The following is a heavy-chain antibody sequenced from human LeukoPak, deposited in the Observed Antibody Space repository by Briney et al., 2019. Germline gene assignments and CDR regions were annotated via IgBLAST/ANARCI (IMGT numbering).Heavy chain of an antibody. Sequence: SQTLSLTCTVSGGSISSGGYYWSWIRQHPGKGLEWIGYIYYIGSTYYNPSLKSRVTISVDTSKNQFSLKLSSVTAADTAVYYCARGIVATLDDAFDIWGQGTMVTVSS. J-gene: IGHJ3*02. D-gene: IGHD5-12*01. CDR3: ARGIVATLDDAFDI. V-gene: IGHV4-31*03. CDR2: IYYIGST. CDR1: GGSISSGGYY.